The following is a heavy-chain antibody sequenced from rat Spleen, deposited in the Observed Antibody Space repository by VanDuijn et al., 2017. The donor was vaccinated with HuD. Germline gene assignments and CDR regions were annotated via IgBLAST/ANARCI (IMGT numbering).Heavy chain of an antibody. J-gene: IGHJ2*01. V-gene: IGHV5-20*01. CDR1: GFTFNNYW. CDR2: ISYDGGST. CDR3: TTDVLGYFDY. Sequence: EVQLVESGGGLVQPGRSLKLSCVASGFTFNNYWMTWIRQPPKKGLEWVASISYDGGSTYYRDSVKGRFTISRDNAKSSLYLQMDSLRSEDTATYYCTTDVLGYFDYWGQGVMVTVSS. D-gene: IGHD1-1*01.